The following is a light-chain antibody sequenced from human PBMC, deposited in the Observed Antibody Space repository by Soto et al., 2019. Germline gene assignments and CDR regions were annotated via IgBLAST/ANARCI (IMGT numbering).Light chain of an antibody. CDR1: RTLLYNSNNKNY. Sequence: DIVMTQSPDSLALSLGERATINCKSSRTLLYNSNNKNYLAWYQQKPGQPPKLLIYWASTRESGVPDRFSGSGSGSDFTLTISILQAEDLAVYYCQQYSRTPTFGQGTKLDIK. J-gene: IGKJ2*01. V-gene: IGKV4-1*01. CDR2: WAS. CDR3: QQYSRTPT.